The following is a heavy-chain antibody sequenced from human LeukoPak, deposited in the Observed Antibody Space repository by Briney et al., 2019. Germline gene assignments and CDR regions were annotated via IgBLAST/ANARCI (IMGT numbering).Heavy chain of an antibody. D-gene: IGHD6-19*01. CDR1: GFTFSSYS. CDR2: ISSSSSYI. Sequence: GGSLRLSCADSGFTFSSYSMNWVRQAPGKGLEWVSSISSSSSYIYYADSVKGRFTISRDNAKNSLYLQMNSLRAEDTAVYYCARDIGIAVAGSYFDYWGQGTLVTVSS. V-gene: IGHV3-21*01. J-gene: IGHJ4*02. CDR3: ARDIGIAVAGSYFDY.